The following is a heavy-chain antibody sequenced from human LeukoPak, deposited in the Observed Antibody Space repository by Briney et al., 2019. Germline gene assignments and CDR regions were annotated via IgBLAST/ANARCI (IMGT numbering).Heavy chain of an antibody. CDR1: GFTFSSYS. J-gene: IGHJ3*02. CDR3: AIEGVWGSYNAFDI. CDR2: ISSSSSYI. V-gene: IGHV3-21*01. D-gene: IGHD3-16*01. Sequence: GGSLRLSCAASGFTFSSYSMNWVRQAAGKGLEWVSSISSSSSYIYYADSVKGRFTISRDNAKNSLYLQMNSLRAEDTAVYYCAIEGVWGSYNAFDIWGQGTMVTVSS.